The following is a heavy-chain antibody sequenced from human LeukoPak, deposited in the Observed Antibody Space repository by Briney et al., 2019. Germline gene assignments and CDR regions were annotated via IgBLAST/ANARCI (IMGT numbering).Heavy chain of an antibody. CDR2: FDPEDGET. Sequence: ASVKVSCKVSGYTLTELSMHWVRQAPGKGLEWMGGFDPEDGETIYAQKFQGRVTMTEDTSTDTAYMELSSLRSEDTAVYYCATLPMGVTPFDYWGQGTLVTVSS. CDR1: GYTLTELS. CDR3: ATLPMGVTPFDY. D-gene: IGHD2-21*02. J-gene: IGHJ4*02. V-gene: IGHV1-24*01.